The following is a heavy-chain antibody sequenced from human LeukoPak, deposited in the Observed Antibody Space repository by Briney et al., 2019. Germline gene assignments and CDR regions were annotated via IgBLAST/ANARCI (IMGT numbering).Heavy chain of an antibody. CDR2: ISAYNGNT. J-gene: IGHJ4*02. Sequence: ASVKVSCKGSGYTFTSYGISGLRQPPAQELEGMGWISAYNGNTNYEQKLQGRVTMSTDASTNTAYLELRSLRSDDTAVYYCARGSAVARTYDYWGEGTLFTVSS. CDR3: ARGSAVARTYDY. V-gene: IGHV1-18*01. CDR1: GYTFTSYG. D-gene: IGHD6-19*01.